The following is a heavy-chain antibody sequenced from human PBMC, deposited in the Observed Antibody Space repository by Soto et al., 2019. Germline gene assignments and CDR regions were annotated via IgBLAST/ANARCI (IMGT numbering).Heavy chain of an antibody. CDR1: GDSVSSYSAA. Sequence: PSQTLSLTCAISGDSVSSYSAAWNWNRQSPSGGLEWLGRTYYRSRFFSDYAESVKSRIIINPDTSKNQFSLQLKSVTPEDTAVYYCVRDRYSSSGWFDPWGQGTPVTVSS. D-gene: IGHD3-10*01. J-gene: IGHJ5*02. V-gene: IGHV6-1*01. CDR2: TYYRSRFFS. CDR3: VRDRYSSSGWFDP.